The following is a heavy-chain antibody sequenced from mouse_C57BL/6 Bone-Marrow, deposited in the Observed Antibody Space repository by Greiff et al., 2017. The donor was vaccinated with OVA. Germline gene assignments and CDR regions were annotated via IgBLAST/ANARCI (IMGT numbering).Heavy chain of an antibody. J-gene: IGHJ4*01. Sequence: QVQLQQPGTDLVKPGASVTLSCKASGYTFTSYWMHWVKQRPGQGLAWIGTINPDNGGTTYNAKLKSKATLTVDKSSSTAYMQLSSLATEDSAVYDCARITRVHSMDYWGQGTSVTVSA. V-gene: IGHV1-53*01. CDR1: GYTFTSYW. CDR2: INPDNGGT. D-gene: IGHD1-1*01. CDR3: ARITRVHSMDY.